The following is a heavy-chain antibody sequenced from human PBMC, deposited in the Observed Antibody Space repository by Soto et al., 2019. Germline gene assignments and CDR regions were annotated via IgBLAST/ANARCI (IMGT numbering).Heavy chain of an antibody. J-gene: IGHJ4*02. CDR2: ISGSGGST. CDR1: GFTVNSYA. D-gene: IGHD2-15*01. CDR3: AKARPITYCSGGSCYLNYFDY. Sequence: GRSLKLSCADSGFTVNSYAMSWVRQSPGKGLEWVPAISGSGGSTYYADSVKGLFTIARDNSKNPLYLQMNSLRAEATAVYYCAKARPITYCSGGSCYLNYFDYWAQGTLVTVSS. V-gene: IGHV3-23*01.